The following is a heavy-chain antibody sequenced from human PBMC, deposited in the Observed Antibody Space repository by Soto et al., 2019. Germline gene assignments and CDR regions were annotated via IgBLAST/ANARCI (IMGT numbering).Heavy chain of an antibody. J-gene: IGHJ5*02. CDR3: ASDPGVITIFGDKGSAGWFDP. CDR2: ISAYNGNT. V-gene: IGHV1-18*01. CDR1: GYTFTSYG. Sequence: QVQLVQSGAEVKKPGASVKVSCKSSGYTFTSYGISWARQAPGQGLYWMGWISAYNGNTNYAQKLQSRITMTTDTSTSPDYMELRSLRSDDTAVYYCASDPGVITIFGDKGSAGWFDPWGQGTLVTVCS. D-gene: IGHD3-3*01.